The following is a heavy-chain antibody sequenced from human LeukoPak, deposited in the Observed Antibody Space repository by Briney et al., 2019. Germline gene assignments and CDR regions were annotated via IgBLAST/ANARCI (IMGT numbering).Heavy chain of an antibody. CDR3: ARVGYSSGWSHFDL. Sequence: SETLSLTCTVSGGSISSFYWSWIRQPPGKGLEWIGYMSYSGSTNYNSTLKSRVTISVDTSKNQFSLKLNSVTAADTAVYYCARVGYSSGWSHFDLWGRGTLLTVSS. V-gene: IGHV4-59*01. CDR2: MSYSGST. D-gene: IGHD6-19*01. CDR1: GGSISSFY. J-gene: IGHJ2*01.